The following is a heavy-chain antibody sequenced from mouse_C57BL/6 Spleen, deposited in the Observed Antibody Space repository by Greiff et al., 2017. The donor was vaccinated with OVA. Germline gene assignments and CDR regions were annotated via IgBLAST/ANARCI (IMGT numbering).Heavy chain of an antibody. CDR1: GYTFTDYE. J-gene: IGHJ3*01. CDR3: TRGNYGSSYGGWFAY. Sequence: QVQLQQSGAELVRPGASVTLSCKASGYTFTDYEMHWVKQTPVHGLEWIGALDPETGGTAYNQKFKGKAILTADKSSSTAYMELRSLTSEDSAVYYCTRGNYGSSYGGWFAYWGQGTLVTVSA. V-gene: IGHV1-15*01. D-gene: IGHD1-1*01. CDR2: LDPETGGT.